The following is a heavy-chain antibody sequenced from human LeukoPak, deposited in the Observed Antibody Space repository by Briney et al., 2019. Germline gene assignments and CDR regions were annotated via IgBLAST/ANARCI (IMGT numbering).Heavy chain of an antibody. D-gene: IGHD3-3*01. CDR1: GGSFSGYD. CDR3: ARGYYDFWSALGLENWFDP. Sequence: SETLSLTCAVYGGSFSGYDWSWIRQPPGKGLEWIGEINHSGSTNYNPSLKSRVTISVDTSKNQFSLKLSSVTAADTAVYYCARGYYDFWSALGLENWFDPWGQGTLVTVSS. J-gene: IGHJ5*02. CDR2: INHSGST. V-gene: IGHV4-34*01.